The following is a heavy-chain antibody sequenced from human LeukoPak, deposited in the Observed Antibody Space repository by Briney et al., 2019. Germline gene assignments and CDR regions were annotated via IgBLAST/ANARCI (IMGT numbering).Heavy chain of an antibody. CDR1: GFTFSTYW. Sequence: PGGSLRLSCAASGFTFSTYWMHWVRQAPGKGLVWVSRINGDGSGTSYADSVKGRFTISRDNAKNSLYLQMNSLRAEDTAVYYCARDQTYYDFWSGYRYYYYMDVWGKGTTVTVSS. CDR3: ARDQTYYDFWSGYRYYYYMDV. J-gene: IGHJ6*03. CDR2: INGDGSGT. D-gene: IGHD3-3*01. V-gene: IGHV3-74*01.